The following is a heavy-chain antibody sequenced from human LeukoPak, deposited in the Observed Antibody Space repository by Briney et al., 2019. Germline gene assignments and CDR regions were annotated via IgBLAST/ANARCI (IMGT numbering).Heavy chain of an antibody. V-gene: IGHV3-7*03. CDR2: IKHDGSEK. Sequence: QAGGSLRLSCAASGFSFSTYWMTWVRQAPGKGLEWVANIKHDGSEKYYVDSVKGRFTISRDNSKNTLYLQMNSLRAEDTAVYYCAKGRGYSSSWDSDYWGQGTLVTVSS. CDR3: AKGRGYSSSWDSDY. J-gene: IGHJ4*02. CDR1: GFSFSTYW. D-gene: IGHD6-13*01.